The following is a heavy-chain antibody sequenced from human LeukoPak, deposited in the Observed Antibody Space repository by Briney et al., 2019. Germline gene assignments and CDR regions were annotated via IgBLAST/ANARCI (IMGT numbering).Heavy chain of an antibody. J-gene: IGHJ5*02. CDR2: ISSSSSYI. V-gene: IGHV3-21*01. CDR1: GFTFSSYS. D-gene: IGHD2-2*01. Sequence: GGSLRLSCAASGFTFSSYSMNWVRQAPGKGLEWVSSISSSSSYIYYADSVKGRFTISRDNAKNSLYLQMNSLRAEDTAVYYCARDAARLKYRDIVVVPAANNNWFDPWGQGTLVTVSS. CDR3: ARDAARLKYRDIVVVPAANNNWFDP.